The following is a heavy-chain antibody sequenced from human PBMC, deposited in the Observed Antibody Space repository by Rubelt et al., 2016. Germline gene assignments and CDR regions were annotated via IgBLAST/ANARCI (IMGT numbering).Heavy chain of an antibody. Sequence: QVQLVQSGAEVKKPGASVKVSCKASGYAFTGHYLHWVRQAPGQGLEWMGRINPNSGDTNFAQRFQGRVTMTRDTSINTAYMELSSLRSDDTAVYYCAQGDSTWGQGTLVTVSS. CDR1: GYAFTGHY. V-gene: IGHV1-2*06. J-gene: IGHJ5*02. CDR2: INPNSGDT. CDR3: AQGDST. D-gene: IGHD3-16*01.